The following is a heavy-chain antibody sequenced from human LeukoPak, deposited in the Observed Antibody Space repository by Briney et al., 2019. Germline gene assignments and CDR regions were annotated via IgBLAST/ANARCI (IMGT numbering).Heavy chain of an antibody. CDR2: IKQDGSDK. D-gene: IGHD2-8*01. CDR1: GFTFSNYW. V-gene: IGHV3-7*01. CDR3: PKNGGTFNY. Sequence: GGSLRLSCAASGFTFSNYWMTWVGQAPGSGLEWVATIKQDGSDKYYVDSVKGRFTVSRDNAKNSLYLQMNSLRVEDTAVYYCPKNGGTFNYWGQGTLVTVSS. J-gene: IGHJ4*02.